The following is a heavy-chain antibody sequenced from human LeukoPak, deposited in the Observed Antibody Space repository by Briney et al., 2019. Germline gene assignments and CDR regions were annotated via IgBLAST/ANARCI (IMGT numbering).Heavy chain of an antibody. CDR1: GGSISSYY. CDR3: ARCSVDYYGSGSYHYYYYYMDV. D-gene: IGHD3-10*01. V-gene: IGHV4-59*12. J-gene: IGHJ6*03. CDR2: IYDGGST. Sequence: PSETLSLTCTVSGGSISSYYWSWIRQPPGKGLEWIGYIYDGGSTKYNPSLKSRVTISVDTSKNQFSLKLSSVTAADTAVYYCARCSVDYYGSGSYHYYYYYMDVWGKGTTVTVSS.